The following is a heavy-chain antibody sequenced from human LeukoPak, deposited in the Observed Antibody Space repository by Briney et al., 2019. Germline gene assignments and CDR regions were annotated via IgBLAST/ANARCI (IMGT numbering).Heavy chain of an antibody. CDR3: ARQRALYSNSDY. J-gene: IGHJ4*02. Sequence: SETLSLTCTVSGDTINNYYWSWIRQPPGKGLEWIGYISYTGPTNANPSLKSRVTMSVDTSKNQFSLKLRSVTAADTAVYYCARQRALYSNSDYWGQGIMVTVSS. CDR1: GDTINNYY. V-gene: IGHV4-59*08. D-gene: IGHD6-6*01. CDR2: ISYTGPT.